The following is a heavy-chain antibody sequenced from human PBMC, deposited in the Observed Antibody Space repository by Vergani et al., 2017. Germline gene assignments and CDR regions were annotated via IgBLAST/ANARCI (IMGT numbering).Heavy chain of an antibody. CDR1: GFTFSSYD. CDR3: ARVNPYSGSYSFDY. D-gene: IGHD1-26*01. Sequence: EVQLVESGGGLVQPGGSPRLSCAASGFTFSSYDMHWVRQATGKGLEWVSAIGTAGDTYYPGSVKGRFTISRENAKNSLYLQMNSLRAGDTAVYYCARVNPYSGSYSFDYWGQGTLVTVSS. J-gene: IGHJ4*02. CDR2: IGTAGDT. V-gene: IGHV3-13*01.